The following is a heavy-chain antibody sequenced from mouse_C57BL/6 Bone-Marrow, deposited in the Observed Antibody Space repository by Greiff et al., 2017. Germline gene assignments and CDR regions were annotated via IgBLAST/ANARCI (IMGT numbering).Heavy chain of an antibody. CDR2: IDPSDSYT. J-gene: IGHJ3*01. Sequence: QVQLQQPGAELVMPGASVKLSCKASGYTFTSYWMHWVKQRPGHGLEWIGEIDPSDSYTNYNQKFKGKSTLTVDKSSSTAYMQLSSLTSEDSAVYYCAKGDGYRFAYWGQGTLVTVSA. CDR1: GYTFTSYW. V-gene: IGHV1-69*01. D-gene: IGHD2-3*01. CDR3: AKGDGYRFAY.